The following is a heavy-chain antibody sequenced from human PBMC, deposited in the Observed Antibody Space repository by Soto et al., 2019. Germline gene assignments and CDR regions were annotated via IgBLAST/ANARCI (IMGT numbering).Heavy chain of an antibody. D-gene: IGHD2-2*01. V-gene: IGHV3-23*01. J-gene: IGHJ4*02. CDR1: GFTFSNYS. CDR3: AKHSSTFVF. CDR2: MNSGGRS. Sequence: GGALRLSCAASGFTFSNYSMSWVRQAPGKGLEWVSGMNSGGRSYYADSVKGRFTISRDTSKNMLYLQMNSLRPEDTAVYYCAKHSSTFVFWGQGTLVTVSS.